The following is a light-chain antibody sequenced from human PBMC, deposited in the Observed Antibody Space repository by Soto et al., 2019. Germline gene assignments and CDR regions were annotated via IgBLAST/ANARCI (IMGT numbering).Light chain of an antibody. J-gene: IGKJ2*01. Sequence: EMTQSPSSLSASVGDRVTITCRASQSISDNVNWYQFQPGKAPKLLIYAASSLQTGVPSRFSGSGSGTDFALIISSLQPEDSETYYCQQSYGLPYTFGLETKVDIK. CDR1: QSISDN. CDR3: QQSYGLPYT. V-gene: IGKV1-39*01. CDR2: AAS.